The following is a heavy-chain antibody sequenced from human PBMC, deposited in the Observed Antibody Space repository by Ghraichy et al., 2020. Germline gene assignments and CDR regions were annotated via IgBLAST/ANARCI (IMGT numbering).Heavy chain of an antibody. CDR2: ISASGST. D-gene: IGHD3-16*01. CDR1: GDSFTTSY. Sequence: SETLSLTCTVSGDSFTTSYWTWIRQPAGKGLEWIGRISASGSTYQNPSLRSRISMSVDTSKNTFSLRLTSVTAADTAVYYCARDDLVGGGGRNWFHPWGQGRLVTVSS. CDR3: ARDDLVGGGGRNWFHP. V-gene: IGHV4-4*07. J-gene: IGHJ5*02.